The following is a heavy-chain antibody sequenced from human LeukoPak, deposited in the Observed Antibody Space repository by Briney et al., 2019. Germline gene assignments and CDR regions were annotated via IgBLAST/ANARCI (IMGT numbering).Heavy chain of an antibody. V-gene: IGHV1-18*01. J-gene: IGHJ4*02. CDR2: ISASKGNT. D-gene: IGHD3-22*01. CDR1: GYTFTNYA. CDR3: ARVRLDNTMNFDY. Sequence: GASVKVSCKASGYTFTNYAITWVRQAPGQGLEWMGWISASKGNTNYAQKLQGRVTMTTDTSTTTAYMELRSLRSDDTAVYYCARVRLDNTMNFDYWGQGTLVTVSS.